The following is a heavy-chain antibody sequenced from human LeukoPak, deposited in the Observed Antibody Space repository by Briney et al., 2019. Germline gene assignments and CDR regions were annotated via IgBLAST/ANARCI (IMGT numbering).Heavy chain of an antibody. D-gene: IGHD6-19*01. V-gene: IGHV3-48*03. CDR3: ARVGWSSSGWYDYYYGMDV. CDR2: ISSSGSTI. J-gene: IGHJ6*04. Sequence: PGRSLRLSCGASGFTYSRYEMKWVRQAPGKGLEWVSYISSSGSTIYYADSVKGRFTSSRDNGKNSLYLQMNRLRAEDTAVYYCARVGWSSSGWYDYYYGMDVWGKGTTVTVSS. CDR1: GFTYSRYE.